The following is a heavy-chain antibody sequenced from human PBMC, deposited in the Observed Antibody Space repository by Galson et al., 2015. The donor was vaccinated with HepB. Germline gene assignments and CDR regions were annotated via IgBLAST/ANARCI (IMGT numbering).Heavy chain of an antibody. V-gene: IGHV3-30*04. CDR1: GFTFGSYA. CDR2: ISYGGSNK. Sequence: SLRLSCAASGFTFGSYAMHWVRQAPGKGLEWVAVISYGGSNKYYADSVKGRFTISRDNSKNTLYLQMNSLRAEDTAVYYCAREGLAWNRFPWFDPWGQGTLVTVSS. CDR3: AREGLAWNRFPWFDP. D-gene: IGHD1-1*01. J-gene: IGHJ5*02.